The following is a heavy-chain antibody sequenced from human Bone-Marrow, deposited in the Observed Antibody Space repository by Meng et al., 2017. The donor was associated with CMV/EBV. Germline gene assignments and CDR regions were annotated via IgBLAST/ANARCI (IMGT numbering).Heavy chain of an antibody. CDR2: ISSSSSYI. CDR3: ANWRAEA. Sequence: GESLKISCAASGFTFSSYSMNWVRQAPGKGLEWVSSISSSSSYIYYADSVKGRFTISRDNAKNSLYLQMNSLRVEDTAVYYCANWRAEAWGQGTMVTVSS. D-gene: IGHD3-3*01. CDR1: GFTFSSYS. V-gene: IGHV3-21*01. J-gene: IGHJ3*01.